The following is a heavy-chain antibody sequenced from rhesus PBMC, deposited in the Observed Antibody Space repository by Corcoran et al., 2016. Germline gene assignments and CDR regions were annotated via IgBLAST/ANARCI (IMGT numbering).Heavy chain of an antibody. CDR3: ARGAGWNYGYWYFDL. CDR2: IYGISGST. CDR1: GYSISSNY. V-gene: IGHV4-147*01. Sequence: QVQLQESGPGLVKPSETLSLTCAVSGYSISSNYWSWIRQPPGKGLEWIAYIYGISGSTYYNPSLKSRVTISTDTSKNQFSLKLGSVTAADTAVYYCARGAGWNYGYWYFDLWGPGTPITISS. J-gene: IGHJ2*01. D-gene: IGHD1-1*01.